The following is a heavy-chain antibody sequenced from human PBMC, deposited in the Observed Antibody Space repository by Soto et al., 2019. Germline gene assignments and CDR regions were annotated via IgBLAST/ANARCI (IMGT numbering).Heavy chain of an antibody. CDR3: ARGRDGDY. Sequence: QVHLVQSGAEVKKPGASVKVSCKASGYTFTSYGITWVRQAPGQGLGWMGWISAHNGNTDYAQKLQGRVIVTRDTSTSTAYMELRSLISDDTAVYYCARGRDGDYWGQGDLVTVSS. CDR2: ISAHNGNT. CDR1: GYTFTSYG. J-gene: IGHJ4*02. V-gene: IGHV1-18*01. D-gene: IGHD6-6*01.